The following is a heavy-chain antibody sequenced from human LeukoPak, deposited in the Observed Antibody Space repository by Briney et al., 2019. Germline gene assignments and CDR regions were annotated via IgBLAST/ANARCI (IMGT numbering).Heavy chain of an antibody. Sequence: SETLSLTCSVSDGSLRTYYWSWIRQSPGQGLEWIGNIYYRGDINYNPSLKSRVIISIDTSKNQFSLKVTSLTAVDTAVYYCATNKDWAEADWGQGTLVIVSS. D-gene: IGHD3/OR15-3a*01. J-gene: IGHJ4*02. V-gene: IGHV4-59*03. CDR2: IYYRGDI. CDR1: DGSLRTYY. CDR3: ATNKDWAEAD.